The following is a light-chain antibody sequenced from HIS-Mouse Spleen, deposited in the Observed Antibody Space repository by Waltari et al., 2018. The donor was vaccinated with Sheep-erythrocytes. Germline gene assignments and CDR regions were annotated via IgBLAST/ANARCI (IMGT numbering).Light chain of an antibody. V-gene: IGLV3-10*01. CDR3: YSTDSSGNHSNWV. Sequence: SYELTQPPSVSVSPGHTARITCSGDALPNKYAYWYQQKSGQAPVLVIYEDSKRPSGIPERFSGSSSGTMATLTISGAQVEDEADYYCYSTDSSGNHSNWVFGGGTKLTVL. J-gene: IGLJ3*02. CDR1: ALPNKY. CDR2: EDS.